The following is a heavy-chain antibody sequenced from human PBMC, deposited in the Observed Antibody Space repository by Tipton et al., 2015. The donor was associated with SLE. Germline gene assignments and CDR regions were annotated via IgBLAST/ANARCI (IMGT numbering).Heavy chain of an antibody. J-gene: IGHJ4*02. V-gene: IGHV3-30*04. Sequence: SLRLSCAASGFTFSSYAMHWVRQAPGKGLEWVAVISYDGSNKYYADSVKGRFTISRDNSKNTLYLQMNSLRAEDTAVYYCSLGGSGWYAGDYWGQGTLATVSS. CDR1: GFTFSSYA. D-gene: IGHD6-19*01. CDR2: ISYDGSNK. CDR3: SLGGSGWYAGDY.